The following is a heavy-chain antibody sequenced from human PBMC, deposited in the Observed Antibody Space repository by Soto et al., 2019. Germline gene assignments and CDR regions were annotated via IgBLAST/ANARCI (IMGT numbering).Heavy chain of an antibody. CDR2: ISYDGSNK. CDR3: AKDGHNDSSGYLNI. Sequence: PGGSLRLSCAASGFTFSSYGMHWVRQAPGKGLEWVAVISYDGSNKYYADSVKGRFTISRDNSKNTLYLQMNSLRAEDTAVYYCAKDGHNDSSGYLNIWGQGTMVTVPS. CDR1: GFTFSSYG. D-gene: IGHD3-22*01. J-gene: IGHJ3*02. V-gene: IGHV3-30*18.